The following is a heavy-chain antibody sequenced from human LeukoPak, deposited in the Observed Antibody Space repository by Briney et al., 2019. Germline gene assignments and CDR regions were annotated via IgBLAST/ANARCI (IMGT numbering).Heavy chain of an antibody. J-gene: IGHJ4*02. CDR1: GYTLTELS. Sequence: ASVKVSCKVSGYTLTELSMHWVRQAPGKGLEWMGGFDPEDGETIYAQKFQGRVTMTEDTSTDTAYMELTSLRSEDTAIYYCATKGKMEWEVGLHYWGQGTLLMVSS. CDR2: FDPEDGET. D-gene: IGHD1-26*01. CDR3: ATKGKMEWEVGLHY. V-gene: IGHV1-24*01.